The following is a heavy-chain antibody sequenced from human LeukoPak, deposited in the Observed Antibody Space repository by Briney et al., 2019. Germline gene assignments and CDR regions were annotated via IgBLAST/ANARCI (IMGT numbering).Heavy chain of an antibody. V-gene: IGHV4-4*07. Sequence: SETLSLTCRVSGGSISSYYWRWIRQPAGKGREWIGRIYTTGNTDYNPPLKSRVTMSVDTSKNQFSLNLSSVTAADTAVYCCARDARGWSGFDYWGQGTLVTVSS. CDR3: ARDARGWSGFDY. D-gene: IGHD3-3*01. CDR2: IYTTGNT. J-gene: IGHJ4*02. CDR1: GGSISSYY.